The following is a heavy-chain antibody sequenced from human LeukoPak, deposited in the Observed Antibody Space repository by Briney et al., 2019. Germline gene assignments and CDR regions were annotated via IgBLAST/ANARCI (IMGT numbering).Heavy chain of an antibody. CDR3: ARTYYYDSSGYYPKYFQH. V-gene: IGHV1-69*13. Sequence: GASMKVSCKASGGTFSSYAISWVRQAPGQGLEWMGGIIPIFGTANYAQKFQGRVTITADESTSTAYMELSSLRSEDTAVYYCARTYYYDSSGYYPKYFQHWGQGTLVTVSS. D-gene: IGHD3-22*01. J-gene: IGHJ1*01. CDR1: GGTFSSYA. CDR2: IIPIFGTA.